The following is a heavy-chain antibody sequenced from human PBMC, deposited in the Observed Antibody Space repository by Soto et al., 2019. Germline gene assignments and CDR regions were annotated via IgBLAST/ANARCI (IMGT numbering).Heavy chain of an antibody. CDR1: GYTFTSYG. CDR2: ISAYNGNT. J-gene: IGHJ6*02. V-gene: IGHV1-18*04. D-gene: IGHD3-22*01. CDR3: ARDRIVVVITTDYYYGMDV. Sequence: ASVKVSCKASGYTFTSYGISWVRQAPGQGLEWMGWISAYNGNTNYAQKLQGRVTMTTDTSTSTAYMELRSLRSDDTAVYYCARDRIVVVITTDYYYGMDVWGQGTTVTVSS.